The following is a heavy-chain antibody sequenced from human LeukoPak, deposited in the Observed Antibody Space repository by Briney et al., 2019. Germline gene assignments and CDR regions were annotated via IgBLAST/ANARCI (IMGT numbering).Heavy chain of an antibody. Sequence: GGSLRLSCAASGFTFSSYSMDWVRQAPGKGLEWVSSISSSSSYIYYADSVKGRFTISRDNAKNSLYLQMNSLRAEDTAVYYCARDHNDFWSGYYYFDYWGQGTLVTVSS. CDR1: GFTFSSYS. CDR3: ARDHNDFWSGYYYFDY. J-gene: IGHJ4*02. D-gene: IGHD3-3*01. V-gene: IGHV3-21*01. CDR2: ISSSSSYI.